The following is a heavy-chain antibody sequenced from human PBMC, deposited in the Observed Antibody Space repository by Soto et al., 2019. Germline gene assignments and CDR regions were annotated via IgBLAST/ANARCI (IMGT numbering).Heavy chain of an antibody. CDR1: GFTFSSYG. D-gene: IGHD6-13*01. V-gene: IGHV3-33*01. J-gene: IGHJ4*02. CDR2: IWYDGSNK. Sequence: GGSLRLSCAASGFTFSSYGMHWVRQAPGKGLEWVAVIWYDGSNKYYADSVKGRFTISRDNSKNTLYLQMNSLRAEDTAVYYCARDLRWQQLGGAFDYWGQGTLVTVS. CDR3: ARDLRWQQLGGAFDY.